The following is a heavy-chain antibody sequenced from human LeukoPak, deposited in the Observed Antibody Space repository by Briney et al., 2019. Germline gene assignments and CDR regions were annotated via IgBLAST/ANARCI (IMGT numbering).Heavy chain of an antibody. D-gene: IGHD3-22*01. CDR1: GFTFDDYG. V-gene: IGHV3-20*04. J-gene: IGHJ4*02. Sequence: GGSLRHSCAASGFTFDDYGMSWVRQAPGKGLEWVSGINWNGGSTGYADSVKGRFTISRDNAKNSLYLQMNSLRAEDTALYYCARATYYYDSSGYYHIRDYFDYWGQGTLVTVSS. CDR2: INWNGGST. CDR3: ARATYYYDSSGYYHIRDYFDY.